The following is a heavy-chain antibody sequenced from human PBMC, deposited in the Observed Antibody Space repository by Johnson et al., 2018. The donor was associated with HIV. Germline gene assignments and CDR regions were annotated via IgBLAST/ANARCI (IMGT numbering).Heavy chain of an antibody. J-gene: IGHJ3*02. CDR3: ARGFWRQVIPGAFDI. CDR2: IIWIVAYT. V-gene: IGHV3-20*04. CDR1: GFTFDDYY. Sequence: VQLVESGGGVVRPGGSLRLSCAASGFTFDDYYMTWVRQAPGKGLEWVSGIIWIVAYTGCAASVKGRFTISRDNAKNSLYLQMTSLRAEDTALYYCARGFWRQVIPGAFDIWGQGTVVTVSS. D-gene: IGHD2-21*01.